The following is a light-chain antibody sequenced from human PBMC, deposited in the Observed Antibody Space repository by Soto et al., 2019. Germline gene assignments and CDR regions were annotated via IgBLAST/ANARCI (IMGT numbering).Light chain of an antibody. CDR2: SNN. Sequence: QSVLTQPPSASGTPGQRVTISCSGRSSNIGSNTVNWYQQLPGKAPKLLIYSNNQRPSGVPDRFSGSKSGTSASLAISGLQSEDEADYYCAAWDNSLNGVVFGGGTQLTVL. J-gene: IGLJ2*01. V-gene: IGLV1-44*01. CDR3: AAWDNSLNGVV. CDR1: SSNIGSNT.